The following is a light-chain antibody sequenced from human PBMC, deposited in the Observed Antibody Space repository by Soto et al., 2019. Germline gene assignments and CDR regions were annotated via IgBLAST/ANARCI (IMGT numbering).Light chain of an antibody. CDR3: QQYGSLSWT. CDR1: QSISSSTY. J-gene: IGKJ1*01. Sequence: EVLLTQPPGTLYFPPGDRASLSSRASQSISSSTYLAWYRQKPGQAPRLLIYGASTRATGVPDRFSGSGSGTDFTLTISRLEPEDFAVDHCQQYGSLSWTFGQGTKVDI. V-gene: IGKV3-20*01. CDR2: GAS.